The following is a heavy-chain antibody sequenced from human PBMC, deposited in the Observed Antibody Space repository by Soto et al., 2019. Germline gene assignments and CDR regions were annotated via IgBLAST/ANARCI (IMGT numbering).Heavy chain of an antibody. Sequence: SETLSLTCTVSGGSISSGGYYWSWIRQHPGKGLEWIGYIYYSGSTYYNPSLKSRVTISVDTSKNQFSLKLSSVTAADTAVYYCARASSLSYGDYFSLYNWFDPWGQGTLVTVSS. CDR3: ARASSLSYGDYFSLYNWFDP. J-gene: IGHJ5*02. V-gene: IGHV4-31*03. D-gene: IGHD4-17*01. CDR1: GGSISSGGYY. CDR2: IYYSGST.